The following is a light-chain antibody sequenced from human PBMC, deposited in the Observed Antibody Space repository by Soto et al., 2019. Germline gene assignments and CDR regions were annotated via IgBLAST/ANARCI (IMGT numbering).Light chain of an antibody. J-gene: IGLJ3*02. Sequence: QSALTQPASVSESPGQSISISCTGSSSDVGAYNFVCWFQQHPGKAPKPMIYDVSVRPSGVSSRFSGSKSGNTASLTISGLQADDEAIYYCSSYTTSRTLMFGGGTKLTVL. V-gene: IGLV2-14*01. CDR3: SSYTTSRTLM. CDR2: DVS. CDR1: SSDVGAYNF.